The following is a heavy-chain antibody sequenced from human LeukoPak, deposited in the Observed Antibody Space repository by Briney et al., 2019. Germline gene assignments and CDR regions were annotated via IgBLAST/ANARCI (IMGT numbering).Heavy chain of an antibody. CDR1: GFTVSSNC. Sequence: PGGSLRLSCAASGFTVSSNCMSWVRQAPGKGLEWVSVIYSGGSTYYADSVKGRFTISRDNSKNTLYLQMNSLRDEDTAVYYCAKPQLLRFLEWLFDYWGQGTLVTVSS. CDR3: AKPQLLRFLEWLFDY. D-gene: IGHD3-3*01. J-gene: IGHJ4*02. V-gene: IGHV3-53*01. CDR2: IYSGGST.